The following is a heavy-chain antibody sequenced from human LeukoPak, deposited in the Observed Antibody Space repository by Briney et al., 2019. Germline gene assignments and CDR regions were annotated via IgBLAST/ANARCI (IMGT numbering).Heavy chain of an antibody. CDR2: ISARSTST. Sequence: GGSLRLSRTASGFTFSDYAMKWVRQAPGKGLEWVSSISARSTSTYYADSVKGRCTISRDNSKNTLYLHLSRLRAEDTALYFCAKVSLAGYNSGAHFDYWGQGTLVTVSS. J-gene: IGHJ4*02. V-gene: IGHV3-23*01. CDR1: GFTFSDYA. CDR3: AKVSLAGYNSGAHFDY. D-gene: IGHD6-19*01.